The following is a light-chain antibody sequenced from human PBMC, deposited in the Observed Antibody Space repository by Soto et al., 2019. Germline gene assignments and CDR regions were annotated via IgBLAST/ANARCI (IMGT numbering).Light chain of an antibody. CDR3: QQSHSAPT. V-gene: IGKV1-39*01. J-gene: IGKJ1*01. Sequence: DIQMTQSPSSLSASVGDSVTISCRSSQNIDTFLNWYQQKAGEAPKLLIRSSTTLQDGVPSRFTGSGSGTEFALTNGSLQPEYFASYYCQQSHSAPTFGQGNKV. CDR2: SST. CDR1: QNIDTF.